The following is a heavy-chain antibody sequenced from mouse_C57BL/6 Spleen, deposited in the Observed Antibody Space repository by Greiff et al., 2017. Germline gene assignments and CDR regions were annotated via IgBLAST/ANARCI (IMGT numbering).Heavy chain of an antibody. Sequence: DVMLVESGGGLVQPGGSLKLSCAASGFTFSDYGMAWVRQAPRKGPEWVAYISNLAYSIYYADTVKGRVTISRENAKNTLYLEMSSLRSEDTAMYYCARQNYYGSSYNWYFDVWGTGTTVTVSS. CDR3: ARQNYYGSSYNWYFDV. D-gene: IGHD1-1*01. CDR2: ISNLAYSI. J-gene: IGHJ1*03. CDR1: GFTFSDYG. V-gene: IGHV5-15*01.